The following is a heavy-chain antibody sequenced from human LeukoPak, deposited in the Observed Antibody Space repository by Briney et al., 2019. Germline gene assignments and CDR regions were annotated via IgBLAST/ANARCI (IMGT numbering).Heavy chain of an antibody. V-gene: IGHV3-7*01. D-gene: IGHD3-3*01. Sequence: ETLSLTCTVSGGSISSSSYYWGWIRQPPGKGLEWVANIKQDGSEKYYVDSVKGRFTISRDNAKNSLYLQMNSLRAEDTAVYYCARDPSGYYSEGAFDIWGQGTMVTVSS. CDR1: GGSISSSSYY. CDR2: IKQDGSEK. J-gene: IGHJ3*02. CDR3: ARDPSGYYSEGAFDI.